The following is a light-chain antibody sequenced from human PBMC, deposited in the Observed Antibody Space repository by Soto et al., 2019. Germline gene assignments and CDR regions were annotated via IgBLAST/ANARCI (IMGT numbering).Light chain of an antibody. V-gene: IGLV2-14*01. CDR3: SSYTSSSTHV. CDR2: EVS. CDR1: SSDVGGYNY. Sequence: SALTQPASVSGSPGQSITISCTGTSSDVGGYNYVSWYQQHPGKAPKLMIYEVSTRPSGVSNRFSASKSGNTASLTISGLQAEDEADYYCSSYTSSSTHVFGPGTRSPS. J-gene: IGLJ1*01.